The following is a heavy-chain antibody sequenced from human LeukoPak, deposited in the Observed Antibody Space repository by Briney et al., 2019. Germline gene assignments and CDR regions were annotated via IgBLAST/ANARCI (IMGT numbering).Heavy chain of an antibody. J-gene: IGHJ4*02. D-gene: IGHD3-9*01. CDR2: IYSGGST. V-gene: IGHV3-66*01. Sequence: TGGSLRLSCAASGFTVSSNFMSWVRQAPGKELEWVSVIYSGGSTYYADSVKGRFTISRDNSKNTLYLQMNSLRVEDTAVYYCALGLVTDYWGQGTLVTVSS. CDR3: ALGLVTDY. CDR1: GFTVSSNF.